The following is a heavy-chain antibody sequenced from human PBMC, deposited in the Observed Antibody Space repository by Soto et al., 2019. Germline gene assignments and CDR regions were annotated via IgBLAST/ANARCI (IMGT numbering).Heavy chain of an antibody. V-gene: IGHV4-34*01. CDR3: AGSDRTIISRGIDV. CDR2: INHSGST. CDR1: GGSFSGYY. Sequence: SETLSLTCAVYGGSFSGYYWSWIRQPPGKGLEWIGEINHSGSTNYNPSLKSRVTISVDTSKNQFSLKLSSVTAADTAVYYCAGSDRTIISRGIDVWGQGTTVTVSS. J-gene: IGHJ6*02. D-gene: IGHD2-21*02.